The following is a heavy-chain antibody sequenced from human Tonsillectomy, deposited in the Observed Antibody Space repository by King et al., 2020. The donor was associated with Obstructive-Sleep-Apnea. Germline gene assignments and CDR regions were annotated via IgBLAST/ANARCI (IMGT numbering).Heavy chain of an antibody. CDR3: AKDLTTMALDY. V-gene: IGHV3-30*18. D-gene: IGHD3-10*01. J-gene: IGHJ4*02. CDR2: ISYYGSNK. Sequence: VQLVESGGGVVQPGRSLRLSCAASGFTFGSYGMHWVRQAPGKGLEWVAVISYYGSNKYYADSVKGRFTISRDNSKNTLHLQMNSLSAEDTAVYYCAKDLTTMALDYWGQGTLVTVSS. CDR1: GFTFGSYG.